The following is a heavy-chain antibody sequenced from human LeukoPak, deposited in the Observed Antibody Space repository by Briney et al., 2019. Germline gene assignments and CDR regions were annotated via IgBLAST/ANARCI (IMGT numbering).Heavy chain of an antibody. CDR2: IIPILGIA. CDR3: ARGSNCGGDCFDAFDI. V-gene: IGHV1-69*04. CDR1: GGTFSSYA. D-gene: IGHD2-21*02. Sequence: SVKVSCKASGGTFSSYAISWVRQAPGQGLEWMGRIIPILGIANYAQKFQGRVTMTRNTSISTAYMELSSLRSEDTAVYYCARGSNCGGDCFDAFDIWGQGTMVTVSS. J-gene: IGHJ3*02.